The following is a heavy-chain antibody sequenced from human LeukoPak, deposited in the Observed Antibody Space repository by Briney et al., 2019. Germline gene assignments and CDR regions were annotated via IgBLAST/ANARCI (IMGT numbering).Heavy chain of an antibody. D-gene: IGHD6-13*01. CDR3: ARGRGSSWYLYYYYYGMDV. J-gene: IGHJ6*02. CDR1: GGSFSGYY. CDR2: INHSGST. Sequence: PSETLSLTCAVYGGSFSGYYWSWIRQPPGKGLEWMGEINHSGSTNYNPSLKSRVTISVDTSKNQFSLKLSSVTAADTAVYYCARGRGSSWYLYYYYYGMDVWGQGTTVTVSS. V-gene: IGHV4-34*01.